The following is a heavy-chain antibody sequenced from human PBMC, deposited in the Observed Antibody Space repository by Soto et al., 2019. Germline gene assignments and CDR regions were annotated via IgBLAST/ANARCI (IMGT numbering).Heavy chain of an antibody. V-gene: IGHV4-59*04. J-gene: IGHJ5*02. CDR1: GGSISSYY. Sequence: SETLSLTCAVSGGSISSYYWSWIRQPPGKGLEWIGYIYHSGSTYYNPSLKSRVTVSVDTSKSHFSLHLSSVTAADTAVYFCARLYTGNYIMYHWGPGTLVTVSS. CDR3: ARLYTGNYIMYH. CDR2: IYHSGST. D-gene: IGHD1-26*01.